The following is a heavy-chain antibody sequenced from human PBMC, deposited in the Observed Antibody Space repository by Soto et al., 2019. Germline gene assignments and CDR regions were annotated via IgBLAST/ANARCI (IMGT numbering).Heavy chain of an antibody. D-gene: IGHD3-10*01. CDR3: AKDLKASGGHSGTLNYYYGMDV. CDR2: ISYDGFIK. Sequence: QVQLVESGGGVVQPGRSLRLSCASSGSSFITHAMQWVRQAPGRGLEWVEIISYDGFIKYSADDVKGRFTISRDNSKNTLFLQMDSLRAEDSAVYYCAKDLKASGGHSGTLNYYYGMDVWGQGTTVIVSS. CDR1: GSSFITHA. V-gene: IGHV3-30*18. J-gene: IGHJ6*02.